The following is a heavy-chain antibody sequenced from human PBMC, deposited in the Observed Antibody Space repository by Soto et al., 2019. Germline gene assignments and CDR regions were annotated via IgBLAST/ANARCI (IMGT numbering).Heavy chain of an antibody. CDR3: XXXPXXXSPPDY. CDR1: GFSFSDYY. V-gene: IGHV3-11*05. Sequence: QVQLVESGGGLVKPGGSLRLSCTASGFSFSDYYMNWFRQAPGKGLEWVSYISSTSAYTKYADSVKGRFTISRDNAXXXXXXXXXXXXXXXXXXXXXXXXPXXXSPPDYWGQGTLVTVSS. J-gene: IGHJ4*02. CDR2: ISSTSAYT.